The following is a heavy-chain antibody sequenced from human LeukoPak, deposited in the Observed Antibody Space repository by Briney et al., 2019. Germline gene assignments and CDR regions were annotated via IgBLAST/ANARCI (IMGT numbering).Heavy chain of an antibody. Sequence: SVKVSCKASGGTFSSYAISWVRQAPGQGLEWMGGIIPIFGTANYAQKFQGRVTMTRDTSTSTVYMELSSLRSEDTAVYYCTRAIYCSGGSCHWEFDYWGQGTLVTVSS. J-gene: IGHJ4*02. D-gene: IGHD2-15*01. CDR1: GGTFSSYA. CDR2: IIPIFGTA. V-gene: IGHV1-69*05. CDR3: TRAIYCSGGSCHWEFDY.